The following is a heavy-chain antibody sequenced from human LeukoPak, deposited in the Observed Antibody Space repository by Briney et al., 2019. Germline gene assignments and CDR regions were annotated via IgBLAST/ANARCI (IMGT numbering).Heavy chain of an antibody. CDR3: ARVFSGSGWPDY. J-gene: IGHJ4*02. V-gene: IGHV1-69*05. Sequence: ASVKVSCKASGYTFTSYYMHWVRQAPGQGLEWMGRIIPIFGTANYAQKFQGRVTITTDESTSTAYMELSSLRSEDTAVYYCARVFSGSGWPDYWGQGTLVTVSS. D-gene: IGHD6-19*01. CDR2: IIPIFGTA. CDR1: GYTFTSYY.